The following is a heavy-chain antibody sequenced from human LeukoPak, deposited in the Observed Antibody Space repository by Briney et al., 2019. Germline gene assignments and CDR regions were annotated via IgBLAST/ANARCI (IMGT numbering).Heavy chain of an antibody. CDR3: TKDRRGPAAGTWYFDS. CDR1: GFTFSSTT. Sequence: GGSLRLSCVASGFTFSSTTMGWVRQAPGRGLEWVSSITAIDGRTYYADSVRGWFTISRDNSKNTVYLQLNSLRAGDTAIYYCTKDRRGPAAGTWYFDSWGQGTLVTVSS. V-gene: IGHV3-23*01. D-gene: IGHD6-13*01. CDR2: ITAIDGRT. J-gene: IGHJ4*02.